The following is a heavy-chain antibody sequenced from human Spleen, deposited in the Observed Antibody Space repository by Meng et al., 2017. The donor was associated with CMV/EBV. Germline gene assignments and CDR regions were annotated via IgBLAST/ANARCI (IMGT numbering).Heavy chain of an antibody. CDR3: ASLGGSYSADY. D-gene: IGHD1-26*01. CDR1: GFTFSSYS. J-gene: IGHJ4*02. V-gene: IGHV3-21*01. CDR2: ISSSSSYI. Sequence: LSLTCAASGFTFSSYSMNWVRQAPGKGLEWVSSISSSSSYIYYADSVKGRFTISRDNAKNSLYLQMNSLRAEDTAVYYCASLGGSYSADYWGQGTLVTVSS.